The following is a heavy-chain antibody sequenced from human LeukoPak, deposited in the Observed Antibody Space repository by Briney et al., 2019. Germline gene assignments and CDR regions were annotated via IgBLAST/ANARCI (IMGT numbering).Heavy chain of an antibody. D-gene: IGHD5-12*01. CDR1: GYTFTGYY. J-gene: IGHJ4*02. Sequence: ASVKVSCKASGYTFTGYYMHWVRQAPGQGLEWMGWINPNSGGTNYAQKFQGRVTMTRDTSISTAYMELSRLRSDDTAVYYCARVRDGYNALYYFDYWGQGTLVIVSS. CDR3: ARVRDGYNALYYFDY. V-gene: IGHV1-2*02. CDR2: INPNSGGT.